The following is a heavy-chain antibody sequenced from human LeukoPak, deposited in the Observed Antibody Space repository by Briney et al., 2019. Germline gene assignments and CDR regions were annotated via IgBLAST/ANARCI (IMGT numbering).Heavy chain of an antibody. Sequence: SVKVSCKAFGYTFTKEAISWVRQAPGQGLEWMGGIIPIFGTANYAQKFQGRVTMTTDTSTSTAYMELSSLRSEDTAVYYCATQSYYYDSSGQGYWGQGTLVTVSS. V-gene: IGHV1-69*05. CDR1: GYTFTKEA. D-gene: IGHD3-22*01. CDR3: ATQSYYYDSSGQGY. J-gene: IGHJ4*02. CDR2: IIPIFGTA.